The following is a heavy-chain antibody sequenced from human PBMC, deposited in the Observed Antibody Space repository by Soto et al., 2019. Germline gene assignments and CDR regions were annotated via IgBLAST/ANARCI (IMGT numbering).Heavy chain of an antibody. V-gene: IGHV1-18*01. CDR2: ISAYNGNT. CDR3: ARTVHPTIAAAGTGGWFDP. CDR1: GYTFTSYG. D-gene: IGHD6-13*01. Sequence: ASVKVSCKASGYTFTSYGVSWVRQAPGQGLEWMGWISAYNGNTNYAQKIQGRVNMTTDTSTSTAYMELRSLRSDDTAVYYCARTVHPTIAAAGTGGWFDPWGQGTLVTVSS. J-gene: IGHJ5*02.